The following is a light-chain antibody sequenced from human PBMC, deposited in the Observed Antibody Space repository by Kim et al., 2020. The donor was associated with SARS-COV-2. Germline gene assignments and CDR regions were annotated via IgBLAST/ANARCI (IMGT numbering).Light chain of an antibody. CDR1: QSVSNNY. CDR3: QQYGSSRST. Sequence: DIVMTQSPDSLAVSPGERATLSCRASQSVSNNYLAWYQQKPGQAPRLLIYDASVRATGIPDRFSGGGSGTDFTLTISRLEPEDFAVYYCQQYGSSRSTFGGGTKVDIK. J-gene: IGKJ4*01. CDR2: DAS. V-gene: IGKV3-20*01.